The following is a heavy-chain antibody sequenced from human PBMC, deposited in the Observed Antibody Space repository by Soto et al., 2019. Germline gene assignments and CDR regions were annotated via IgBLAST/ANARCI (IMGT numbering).Heavy chain of an antibody. Sequence: ASVKVSCKASGYTFTSYYMHWVLQAPGQGLEWMGIINPSGGSTSYAQKFQGRVTMTRDTSTSTVYMELSSLRSEDTAVYYCARGDTGRTYYDFWSGYSDVSNWFDPWGQGTLVTVSS. CDR3: ARGDTGRTYYDFWSGYSDVSNWFDP. D-gene: IGHD3-3*01. CDR2: INPSGGST. J-gene: IGHJ5*02. CDR1: GYTFTSYY. V-gene: IGHV1-46*01.